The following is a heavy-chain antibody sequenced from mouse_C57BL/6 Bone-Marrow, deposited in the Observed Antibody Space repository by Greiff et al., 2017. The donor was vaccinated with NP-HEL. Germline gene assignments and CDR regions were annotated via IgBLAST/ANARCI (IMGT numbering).Heavy chain of an antibody. CDR2: IYHRSGNT. D-gene: IGHD2-5*01. Sequence: VQLQESGAELARPGASVKLSCKASGYTFTSYGISWVKQRTGQGLEWIGEIYHRSGNTYYNEKFKGKATLTADKSSSTAYMELRSLTSEDSAVYFCARGDSNYHVPWFAYWGQGTLVTVSA. CDR3: ARGDSNYHVPWFAY. J-gene: IGHJ3*01. CDR1: GYTFTSYG. V-gene: IGHV1-81*01.